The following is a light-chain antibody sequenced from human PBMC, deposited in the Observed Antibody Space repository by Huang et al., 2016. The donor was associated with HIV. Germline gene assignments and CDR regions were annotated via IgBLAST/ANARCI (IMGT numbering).Light chain of an antibody. Sequence: DIQMTQSPSSLSASVGDTVTISCRASQAIGSYLNWYHQKPGNAPKLLIYAASSLHSGVPSRCGGSGSGTDFTLTISGLQPEDFVTYYCQQTLSAPTTFGPGTKVDIK. V-gene: IGKV1-39*01. CDR3: QQTLSAPTT. J-gene: IGKJ3*01. CDR2: AAS. CDR1: QAIGSY.